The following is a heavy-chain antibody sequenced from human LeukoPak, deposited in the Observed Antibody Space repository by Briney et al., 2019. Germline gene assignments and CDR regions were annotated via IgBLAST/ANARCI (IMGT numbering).Heavy chain of an antibody. CDR1: GFTFSSYS. V-gene: IGHV3-21*01. D-gene: IGHD2/OR15-2a*01. J-gene: IGHJ3*02. CDR2: ISSSSSYI. CDR3: ARDTLSDAFDI. Sequence: GGFLRLSCAASGFTFSSYSMNWVRQAPGKGLEWVSSISSSSSYIYYADSVKGRFTISRDNAKNSLYLQMNSLRAEDTAVYYCARDTLSDAFDIWGQGTMVTVSS.